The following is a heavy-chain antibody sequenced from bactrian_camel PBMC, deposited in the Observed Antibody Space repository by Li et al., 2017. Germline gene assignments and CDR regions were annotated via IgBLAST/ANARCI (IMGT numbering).Heavy chain of an antibody. CDR1: GFTDGFPFGHAD. Sequence: VQLVESGGGLVQPGGSLRLSCTASGFTDGFPFGHADMRWVRQSPDKGSEYVGSITRSFSTLYADSVKGRFTISQDKAKNTVYLQMNNLQAEDTAVYYCAAGRTSSLVPVRYTYWGQGTQVTV. CDR3: AAGRTSSLVPVRYTY. CDR2: ITRSFST. V-gene: IGHV3S32*01. J-gene: IGHJ4*01.